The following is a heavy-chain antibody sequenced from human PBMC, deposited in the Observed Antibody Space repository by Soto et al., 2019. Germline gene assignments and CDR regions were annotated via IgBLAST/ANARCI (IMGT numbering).Heavy chain of an antibody. CDR2: IYPGDSDT. V-gene: IGHV5-51*01. CDR1: GNSFSNYW. CDR3: ARLATISARRGIGD. J-gene: IGHJ4*02. Sequence: EVQLVQSGAEVKKRGESLKISCKGSGNSFSNYWIGWVRQMPEKGLEWMGIIYPGDSDTRYSPSFQGQVTISADKSVSTAYLQWSSLKASDTAMYYCARLATISARRGIGDWGQGTLVTVSS. D-gene: IGHD6-6*01.